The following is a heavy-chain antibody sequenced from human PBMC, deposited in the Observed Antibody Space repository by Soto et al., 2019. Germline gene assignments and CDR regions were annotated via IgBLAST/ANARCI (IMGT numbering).Heavy chain of an antibody. CDR2: IYDSGST. D-gene: IGHD3-16*02. CDR1: GGSVSGGSYY. J-gene: IGHJ4*02. V-gene: IGHV4-61*01. CDR3: AVLKRIVAGDY. Sequence: QVQLQESGPGLVKSSETLSLTCTVSGGSVSGGSYYRSWIRQPPGKGLEWVGYIYDSGSTNYNPSLQSRVTISADTSKNQFSLKLNSVTAADTAVYYGAVLKRIVAGDYWGQGTLVTVSS.